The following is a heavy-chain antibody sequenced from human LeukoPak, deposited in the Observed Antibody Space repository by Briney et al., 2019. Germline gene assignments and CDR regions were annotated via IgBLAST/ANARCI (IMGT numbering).Heavy chain of an antibody. V-gene: IGHV3-23*01. J-gene: IGHJ3*02. CDR2: LSGGGGST. D-gene: IGHD5-24*01. CDR1: GFTFSCYA. Sequence: GGSLRVSCAASGFTFSCYAMTWVRQDPGKGLEWVSALSGGGGSTCYADSVKGRFTISRDNSKNTLYLQMNSLRAEDTAVYYCAKDRRATRWLQLIFAAFDIWGQGTMVTVSS. CDR3: AKDRRATRWLQLIFAAFDI.